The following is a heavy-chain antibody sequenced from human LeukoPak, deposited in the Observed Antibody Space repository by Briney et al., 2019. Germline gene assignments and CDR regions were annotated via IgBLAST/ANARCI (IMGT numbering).Heavy chain of an antibody. CDR3: ASVPSAMGHTHNSKSDY. D-gene: IGHD4-11*01. CDR1: GGSFSGYY. Sequence: PSETLSLTCAVYGGSFSGYYWSWIRHPPGKGLEWIGEINHSGSTNYNPSLKSRVTISVDTSKNQFSLKLSSVTAADTAVYYCASVPSAMGHTHNSKSDYWGQGTLVTVSS. V-gene: IGHV4-34*01. J-gene: IGHJ4*02. CDR2: INHSGST.